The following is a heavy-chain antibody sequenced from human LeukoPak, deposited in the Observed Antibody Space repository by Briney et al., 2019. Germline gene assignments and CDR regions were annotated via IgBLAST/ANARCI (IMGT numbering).Heavy chain of an antibody. CDR3: VKDRAVQLEPGLLGDAFDI. Sequence: GGSLRLSCSASGFTFSSYAMHWVRQAPGRGLEYVSAISSNGGSTYYADFVKGSFTISRDNSKHTLYLQVSSLRAEDPAVYYCVKDRAVQLEPGLLGDAFDIWGQGTMVTVSS. J-gene: IGHJ3*02. D-gene: IGHD1-1*01. CDR1: GFTFSSYA. V-gene: IGHV3-64D*06. CDR2: ISSNGGST.